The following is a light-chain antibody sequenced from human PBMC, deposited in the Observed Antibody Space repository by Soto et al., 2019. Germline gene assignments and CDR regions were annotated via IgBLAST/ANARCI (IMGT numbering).Light chain of an antibody. V-gene: IGKV3-20*01. J-gene: IGKJ1*01. Sequence: EFVLTQSPCTLSLSPGERATLSCRAIQSVSSSYLAWYQQKPGQAPRLLIYGASSRATGIPDRFSGSGSGTDFTLTISRLEPEDFAVYYCQQYGSSPTWTFGQGTKVDIK. CDR2: GAS. CDR3: QQYGSSPTWT. CDR1: QSVSSSY.